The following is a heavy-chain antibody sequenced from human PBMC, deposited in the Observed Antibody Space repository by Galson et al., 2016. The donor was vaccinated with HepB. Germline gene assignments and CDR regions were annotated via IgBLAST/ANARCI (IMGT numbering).Heavy chain of an antibody. J-gene: IGHJ4*02. Sequence: SLRLSCAASGFTFRDYGMHWVRQAPGKGLEWVAFISYDGSKKYYADSVKGRFTMSRDNSKNTLYLQMNSLRPEDTAMYYCAKEILDIVATTNLDYWGQGTLVTVSS. V-gene: IGHV3-30*18. CDR3: AKEILDIVATTNLDY. CDR2: ISYDGSKK. CDR1: GFTFRDYG. D-gene: IGHD5-12*01.